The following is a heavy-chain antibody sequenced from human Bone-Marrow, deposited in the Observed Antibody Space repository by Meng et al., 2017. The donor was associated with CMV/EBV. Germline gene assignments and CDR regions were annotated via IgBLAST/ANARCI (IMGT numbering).Heavy chain of an antibody. D-gene: IGHD6-13*01. V-gene: IGHV5-51*01. CDR1: GYTFTNYW. CDR2: IYPGDSDT. CDR3: ARHARAGTSGETDY. J-gene: IGHJ4*02. Sequence: KVSCKASGYTFTNYWLAWVRQMPGKGLEWLGIIYPGDSDTRYSPSFQGQVTISADKSISTAYLQWSSLKASDTAMYYCARHARAGTSGETDYWGQGTLVTVSS.